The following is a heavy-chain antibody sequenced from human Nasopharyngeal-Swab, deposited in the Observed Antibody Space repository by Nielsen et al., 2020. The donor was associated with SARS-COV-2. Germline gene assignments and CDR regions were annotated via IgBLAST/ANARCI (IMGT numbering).Heavy chain of an antibody. CDR2: ISYDGTNK. Sequence: GSLKISCSASGLTLRSYGFHWVRQAPGKGLEWVAAISYDGTNKYYADSVKGRFTISSDNSKNTLYLQMNRLRTEDAALYYCARDGEYCRGPQCFIDYNYMDVWGTGTTVTVSS. CDR1: GLTLRSYG. J-gene: IGHJ6*03. D-gene: IGHD2/OR15-2a*01. CDR3: ARDGEYCRGPQCFIDYNYMDV. V-gene: IGHV3-30-3*01.